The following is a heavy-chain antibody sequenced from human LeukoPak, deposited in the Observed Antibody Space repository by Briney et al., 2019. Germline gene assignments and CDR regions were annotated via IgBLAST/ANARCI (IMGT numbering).Heavy chain of an antibody. CDR3: ARSHSDWYVNTAGH. J-gene: IGHJ4*02. Sequence: ASVKVSCKASGYTFTSYAINWVRQAPGQGLEWMGWINTNTGNPTYAQGFTGRFVFSLDTSVSTAYLQISSLKAEDTAVYYCARSHSDWYVNTAGHWGQGTLVTVSS. V-gene: IGHV7-4-1*02. CDR1: GYTFTSYA. D-gene: IGHD6-19*01. CDR2: INTNTGNP.